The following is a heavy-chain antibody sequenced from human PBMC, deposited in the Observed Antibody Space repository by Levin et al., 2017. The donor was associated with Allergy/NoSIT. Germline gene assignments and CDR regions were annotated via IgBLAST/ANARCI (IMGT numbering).Heavy chain of an antibody. J-gene: IGHJ3*02. CDR1: GGSFSDHY. CDR3: ARRDYIWGGYRHRAFDI. CDR2: INHSGST. Sequence: SQTLSLTCAVYGGSFSDHYWSWIRQVPGRGLEWIGEINHSGSTDYNPSLKSRLTISVDTSKNQYSLQLSSVTAADTAVYYCARRDYIWGGYRHRAFDIWGQGTMVTVSS. D-gene: IGHD3-16*02. V-gene: IGHV4-34*01.